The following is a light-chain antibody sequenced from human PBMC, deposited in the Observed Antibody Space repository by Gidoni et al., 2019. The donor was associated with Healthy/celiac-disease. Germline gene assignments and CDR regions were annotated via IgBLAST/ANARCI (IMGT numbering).Light chain of an antibody. CDR3: QQYYSYPRT. J-gene: IGKJ1*01. CDR2: AAS. V-gene: IGKV1-8*01. CDR1: PGISSY. Sequence: AIRMTQSPSSFSASTGDRVTITCRASPGISSYLAWYQQKPGKAPKLLIYAASTLQRGVPSRFSGSGSGTDFTLTISCLQSEDFATYYCQQYYSYPRTFGQGTKVEIK.